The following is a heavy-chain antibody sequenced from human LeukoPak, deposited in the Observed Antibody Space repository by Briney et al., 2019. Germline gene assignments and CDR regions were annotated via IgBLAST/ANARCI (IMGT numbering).Heavy chain of an antibody. CDR2: INHSGST. D-gene: IGHD3-3*01. J-gene: IGHJ4*02. CDR3: ASSGRGYDFWSGYYTYYFDY. Sequence: SETLSLTCAVYGGSFSGYYWSWIRQPPGKGLEWIGEINHSGSTNYNPSLKSRVTISVDTSKNQFSLKLSSVPAADTAVYYCASSGRGYDFWSGYYTYYFDYWGQGTLVTVSS. CDR1: GGSFSGYY. V-gene: IGHV4-34*01.